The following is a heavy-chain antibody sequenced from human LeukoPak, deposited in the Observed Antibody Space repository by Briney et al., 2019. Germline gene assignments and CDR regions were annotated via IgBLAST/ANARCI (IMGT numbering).Heavy chain of an antibody. Sequence: VKVSCKASGYTFTSYGISWVRQAPGQGLEWMGWIGAYNGNTNYAQKLQGRVAMTTDTSTSTAYMELRSLRSDDTAVYYCAREKAQGPRFRQNFDYWGQGTLVTVSS. J-gene: IGHJ4*02. CDR1: GYTFTSYG. D-gene: IGHD3-16*01. CDR2: IGAYNGNT. CDR3: AREKAQGPRFRQNFDY. V-gene: IGHV1-18*01.